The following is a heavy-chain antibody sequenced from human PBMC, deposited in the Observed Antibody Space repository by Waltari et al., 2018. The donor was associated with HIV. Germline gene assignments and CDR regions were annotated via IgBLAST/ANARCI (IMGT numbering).Heavy chain of an antibody. D-gene: IGHD6-19*01. V-gene: IGHV4-59*01. Sequence: QVQLQESGPGLVKPSATLSLTCRVSGGSFSGYYWNWIRHTPGKGLEWIGSFYYTGTTNSNPSLMNRVTISGDTSRNQFSLKLSSVTAADTAIYYCAREAGGSGWKFDYWGQGALVTVSS. CDR1: GGSFSGYY. CDR3: AREAGGSGWKFDY. CDR2: FYYTGTT. J-gene: IGHJ4*02.